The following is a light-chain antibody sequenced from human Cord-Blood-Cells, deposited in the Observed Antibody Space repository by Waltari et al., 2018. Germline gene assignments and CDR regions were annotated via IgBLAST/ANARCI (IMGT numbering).Light chain of an antibody. CDR3: QQYNNWPRT. Sequence: EIVMTQSPATLSVSPGERATLSCRASQSVSRNLAGYQQKPGQAPRLLIYGASTRATGIPARFSGSGSGTESTLTISSLQSEDFAVYYCQQYNNWPRTFGQGTKVEIK. CDR2: GAS. J-gene: IGKJ1*01. V-gene: IGKV3-15*01. CDR1: QSVSRN.